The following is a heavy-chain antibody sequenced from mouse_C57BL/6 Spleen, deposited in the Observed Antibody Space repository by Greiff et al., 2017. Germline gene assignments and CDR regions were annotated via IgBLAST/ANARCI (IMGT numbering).Heavy chain of an antibody. D-gene: IGHD2-4*01. CDR1: GYAFSSYW. CDR3: ARRGDYGWYFDV. Sequence: QVQLQQSGAELVKPGASVKISCKASGYAFSSYWMNWVKQRPGKGLEWIGQIYPGDGDTNYNGKFKGKATLTADTSSSTAYMQLSSLTSEDSAVYFCARRGDYGWYFDVWGTGTTVTVSS. J-gene: IGHJ1*03. V-gene: IGHV1-80*01. CDR2: IYPGDGDT.